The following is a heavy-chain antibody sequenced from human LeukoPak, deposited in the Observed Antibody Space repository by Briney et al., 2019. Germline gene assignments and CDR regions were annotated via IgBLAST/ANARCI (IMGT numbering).Heavy chain of an antibody. J-gene: IGHJ4*02. D-gene: IGHD4-17*01. CDR2: ISYDGTNK. V-gene: IGHV3-30*18. CDR1: GFTFINYG. Sequence: GGSLTLSCAASGFTFINYGMHCVRDAPGKGLEWVAVISYDGTNKYYADSVKGRFTISRDNSKKTLYLQMNSLKTDDTAVYYCANYGDYQYFDYWGQGTPVTVSS. CDR3: ANYGDYQYFDY.